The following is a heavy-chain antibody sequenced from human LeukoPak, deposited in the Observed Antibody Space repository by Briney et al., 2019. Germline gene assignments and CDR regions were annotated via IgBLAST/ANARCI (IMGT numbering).Heavy chain of an antibody. Sequence: SETLSHTCSVSGGSISSSNYYWGWIRQPPGKGLEWIGSIYYSGSTYYNAPLKSRVTMSVDTSKKQFSLKLSSVTAADTAVYYCARVRAAAIPYYFDSWGQGTLVTVSS. CDR3: ARVRAAAIPYYFDS. CDR2: IYYSGST. J-gene: IGHJ4*02. D-gene: IGHD6-13*01. CDR1: GGSISSSNYY. V-gene: IGHV4-39*07.